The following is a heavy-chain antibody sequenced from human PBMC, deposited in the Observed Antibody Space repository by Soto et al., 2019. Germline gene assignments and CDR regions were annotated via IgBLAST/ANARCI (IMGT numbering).Heavy chain of an antibody. CDR2: INHSGST. V-gene: IGHV4-34*01. CDR1: GGSFSGYY. CDR3: ASRVRLGITMIVVVHRTNNWFDP. Sequence: QVQLQQWGAGLLKPSETLSLTCAVYGGSFSGYYWSWIRQPPGKGLEWIGEINHSGSTNYNPSLKSRVTISVDTSKNQFSLKLSSVTAADTAVYYCASRVRLGITMIVVVHRTNNWFDPWCQGTLVTVSS. J-gene: IGHJ5*02. D-gene: IGHD3-22*01.